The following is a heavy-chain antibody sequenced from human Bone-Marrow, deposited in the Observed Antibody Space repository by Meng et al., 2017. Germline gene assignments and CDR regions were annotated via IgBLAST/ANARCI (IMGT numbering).Heavy chain of an antibody. Sequence: GRLVGSWGALVQPGGPLRLACAASGFTVSRNYRSWVRQAPGKELEWVSVIYSGGSTYYADSVKGRFTISRDNSKNTLYLQMNSLRAEDTAVYYCARGAGIFGGQGTLVTVSS. V-gene: IGHV3-66*02. CDR3: ARGAGIF. CDR1: GFTVSRNY. J-gene: IGHJ4*02. CDR2: IYSGGST. D-gene: IGHD2/OR15-2a*01.